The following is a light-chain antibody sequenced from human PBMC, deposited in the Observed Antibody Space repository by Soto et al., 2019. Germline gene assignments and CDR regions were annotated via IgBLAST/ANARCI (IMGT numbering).Light chain of an antibody. CDR2: AAS. CDR3: QQLNSYPQT. Sequence: DIQLTQSPSFLSASVGDRVTITGRASQGISSYLAWYQQKPGKAPKLLIYAASTLQSGVPSRLSGSGSGTEFTLTISSLQPEDFATYYCQQLNSYPQTFGQGTKVDIK. V-gene: IGKV1-9*01. J-gene: IGKJ1*01. CDR1: QGISSY.